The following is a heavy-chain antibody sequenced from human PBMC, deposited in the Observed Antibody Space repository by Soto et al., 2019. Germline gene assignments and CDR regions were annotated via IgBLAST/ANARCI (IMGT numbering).Heavy chain of an antibody. V-gene: IGHV1-69*10. CDR3: ARPLGYCSGGSCFNWYDP. J-gene: IGHJ5*02. CDR2: IIPNIGIA. D-gene: IGHD2-15*01. Sequence: GASVKVSCKASGYTFTSYDINWVRQATGQGLEWMGWIIPNIGIANYAQKFQGRVTITADKSTSTAYMELSSLRSEDTAVYYCARPLGYCSGGSCFNWYDPWGQGTLVTVSS. CDR1: GYTFTSYD.